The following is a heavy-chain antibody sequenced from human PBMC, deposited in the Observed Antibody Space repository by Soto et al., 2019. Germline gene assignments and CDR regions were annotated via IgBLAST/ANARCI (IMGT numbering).Heavy chain of an antibody. Sequence: ASVKVSCKASGYTFTSYDINRVRQATGQGLEWMGWMNPNSGNTGYAQKFQGRVTMTRNTSISTAYMELSSLRSEDTAVYYCARRRRKLGYCSSTSCYIMDVWGQGTTVTVSS. J-gene: IGHJ6*02. CDR1: GYTFTSYD. CDR2: MNPNSGNT. D-gene: IGHD2-2*02. V-gene: IGHV1-8*01. CDR3: ARRRRKLGYCSSTSCYIMDV.